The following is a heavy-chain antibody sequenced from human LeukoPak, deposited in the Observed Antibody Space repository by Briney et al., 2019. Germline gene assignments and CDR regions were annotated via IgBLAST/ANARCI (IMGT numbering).Heavy chain of an antibody. CDR3: AKGYSYGIDY. CDR2: IRYDGSSK. Sequence: GGSLRLSCAASGFAFSSYAMHWVRQAPGKGLEWVAFIRYDGSSKDYADSVKGRFAFSRDNSKNTLYLQMNNLRAEDTAVYYCAKGYSYGIDYWGQGTLVTVSS. CDR1: GFAFSSYA. V-gene: IGHV3-30*09. J-gene: IGHJ4*02. D-gene: IGHD5-18*01.